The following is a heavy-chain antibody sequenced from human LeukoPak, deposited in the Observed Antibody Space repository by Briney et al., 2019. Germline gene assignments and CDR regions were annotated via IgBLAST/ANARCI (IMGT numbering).Heavy chain of an antibody. Sequence: GGSLRLSCAASGFTLSTYGMHWVRQAPGKGLEWVAVISYDGSNKYYADSVKGRFTISRDNSKNTLYLQMNSLRAEDTAVYYCAKTKGGFPYDVFDIWGQGTMVTVSS. CDR1: GFTLSTYG. J-gene: IGHJ3*02. V-gene: IGHV3-30*18. CDR3: AKTKGGFPYDVFDI. CDR2: ISYDGSNK. D-gene: IGHD3-16*01.